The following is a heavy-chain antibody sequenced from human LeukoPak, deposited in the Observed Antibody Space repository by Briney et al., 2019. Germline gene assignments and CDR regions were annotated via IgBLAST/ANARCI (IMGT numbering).Heavy chain of an antibody. Sequence: ASVKVSCKASGYTFTSYGISWVRQATGQGLEWMGWMNPNSGNTGYAQKFQGRVTITRNTSISTAYMELSSLRSEDTAVYYCARGLNYYGSGSFLNWFDPWGQGTLVTVSS. J-gene: IGHJ5*02. CDR3: ARGLNYYGSGSFLNWFDP. V-gene: IGHV1-8*03. D-gene: IGHD3-10*01. CDR2: MNPNSGNT. CDR1: GYTFTSYG.